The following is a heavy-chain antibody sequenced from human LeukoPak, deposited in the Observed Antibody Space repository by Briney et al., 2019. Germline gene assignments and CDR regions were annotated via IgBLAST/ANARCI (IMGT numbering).Heavy chain of an antibody. V-gene: IGHV3-23*01. CDR2: IIDGNGAT. Sequence: GGSLRLSCAASGFTFSTFSMSWVRQAPGKGLEWVSAIIDGNGATYYGDFVKGRFTISRDNSQSTLYLRMNNLRAEDTAVYYCANHHPLRYLDLWGHGTLVTVSS. CDR3: ANHHPLRYLDL. J-gene: IGHJ2*01. CDR1: GFTFSTFS.